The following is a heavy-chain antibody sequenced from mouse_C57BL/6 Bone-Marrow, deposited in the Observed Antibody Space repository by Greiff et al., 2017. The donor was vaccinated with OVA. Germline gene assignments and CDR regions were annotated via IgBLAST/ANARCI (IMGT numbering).Heavy chain of an antibody. CDR3: ARGRDGFAY. D-gene: IGHD3-3*01. J-gene: IGHJ3*01. CDR1: GYAFSSSW. CDR2: IYPGDGDT. V-gene: IGHV1-82*01. Sequence: VQLQQSGPELVKPGASVKISCKASGYAFSSSWMNWVKQRPGKGLEWIGRIYPGDGDTNYNGKFKGKATLTADKSSSTAYMQLSSLTSEDSAVYFCARGRDGFAYWGQGTLVTVSA.